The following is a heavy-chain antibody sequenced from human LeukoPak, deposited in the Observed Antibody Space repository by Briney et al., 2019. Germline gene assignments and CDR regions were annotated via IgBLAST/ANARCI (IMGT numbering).Heavy chain of an antibody. V-gene: IGHV3-9*01. CDR2: ISWNSGSI. Sequence: GGSLRLSCAASGFTFDDYAMHWVRQAPGKGLEWVSGISWNSGSIGYADSVKGRFTISRDNAKNSLFLQMNSPRAEDTATYFCARRGTDASFTFFDVWGQGTVDTVSS. D-gene: IGHD1-26*01. J-gene: IGHJ3*01. CDR1: GFTFDDYA. CDR3: ARRGTDASFTFFDV.